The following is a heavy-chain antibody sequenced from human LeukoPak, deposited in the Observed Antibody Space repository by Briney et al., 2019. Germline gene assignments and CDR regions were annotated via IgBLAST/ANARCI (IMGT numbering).Heavy chain of an antibody. J-gene: IGHJ4*02. CDR2: ISHDGSNI. CDR1: GFTFSTYA. Sequence: GGSLRLSCAASGFTFSTYAMHWVRQAPSKGLEWVAVISHDGSNIFYADSVKGRFTISRDSSKNTLYLQMNSLRAEDTAVYYCARDMNWNSVDYWGQGTLVTVSS. CDR3: ARDMNWNSVDY. D-gene: IGHD1-7*01. V-gene: IGHV3-30-3*01.